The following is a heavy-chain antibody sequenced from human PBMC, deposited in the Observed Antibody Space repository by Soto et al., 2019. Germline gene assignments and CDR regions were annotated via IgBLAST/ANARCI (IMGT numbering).Heavy chain of an antibody. Sequence: ASVKVSCKASGYTFTSYYMHWVRQAPGQGLEWMGIINPSGGSTSYAQKFQGRVTMTRDTSTSTVYMELRSLRSEDTAVYYCARDKRTVAGTRYFDYWGPGTLVTVSS. CDR1: GYTFTSYY. CDR2: INPSGGST. CDR3: ARDKRTVAGTRYFDY. D-gene: IGHD6-19*01. J-gene: IGHJ4*02. V-gene: IGHV1-46*01.